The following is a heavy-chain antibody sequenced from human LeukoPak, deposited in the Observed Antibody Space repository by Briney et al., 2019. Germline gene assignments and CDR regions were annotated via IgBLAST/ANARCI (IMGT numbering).Heavy chain of an antibody. J-gene: IGHJ4*02. D-gene: IGHD3-22*01. CDR2: TYYRSKWYN. CDR1: GDSVSSNSVA. V-gene: IGHV6-1*01. CDR3: ARLRESFTMMENFDY. Sequence: SQTLSITCAISGDSVSSNSVAWNWIRQSPSRGLEWLGRTYYRSKWYNDYAVSVKSRITINPDASKNQFSLHLNSVTPEDTAVYYCARLRESFTMMENFDYWGQGTLVTVSS.